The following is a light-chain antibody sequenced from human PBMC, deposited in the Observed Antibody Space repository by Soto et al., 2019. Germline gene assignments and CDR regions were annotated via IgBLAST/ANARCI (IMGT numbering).Light chain of an antibody. CDR2: GAS. CDR1: QSVSASF. Sequence: EIVLTQSPGTLSLSPGERATLSCRASQSVSASFLAWYQQKPGQAPRLLIYGASSRATGIPDRFSGGGSETDFTLTISRLEPEDFAVYYCQQSYRTPPYTFGQGTKLEIK. J-gene: IGKJ2*01. CDR3: QQSYRTPPYT. V-gene: IGKV3-20*01.